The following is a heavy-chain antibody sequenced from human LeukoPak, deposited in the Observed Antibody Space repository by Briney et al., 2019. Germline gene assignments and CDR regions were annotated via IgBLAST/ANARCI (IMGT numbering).Heavy chain of an antibody. CDR1: GFTFSSYA. Sequence: QAGGSLRLSCAASGFTFSSYAMSWVRQAPGKGLEWVSAISGSGGSTYYADSVKGRFTISRDNSKNTLYLQMNSLRAEDTAVYYCAKDCDPYDSSGYFDYWGQGTLVTVSS. CDR3: AKDCDPYDSSGYFDY. D-gene: IGHD3-22*01. CDR2: ISGSGGST. V-gene: IGHV3-23*01. J-gene: IGHJ4*02.